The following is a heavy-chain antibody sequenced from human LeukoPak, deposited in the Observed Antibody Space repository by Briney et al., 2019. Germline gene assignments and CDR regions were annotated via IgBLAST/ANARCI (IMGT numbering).Heavy chain of an antibody. CDR1: GCTFSNHA. V-gene: IGHV3-23*01. CDR2: ISADAVDT. Sequence: GGSLRLSCVASGCTFSNHAMTWVRQAPGKGLEWVSAISADAVDTFYAPSVKGRFTISRDNSKNTMYLRINSLRAEDTAIYYCAKDVWWSVSWGQGTLVTVSS. CDR3: AKDVWWSVS. D-gene: IGHD2-8*02. J-gene: IGHJ5*02.